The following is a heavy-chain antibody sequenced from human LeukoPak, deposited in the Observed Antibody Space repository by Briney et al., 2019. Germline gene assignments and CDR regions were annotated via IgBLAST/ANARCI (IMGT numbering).Heavy chain of an antibody. CDR2: GYFTGNP. Sequence: SETLSLTCTVSGSISSYYWTWIRQSPGKGLEWIGHGYFTGNPNYNPSLKSRVTISVDTPKNQFSLELTSVTAADTAVYYCAGIRSTVGWRSFDYWGQGILVTVSS. J-gene: IGHJ4*02. CDR1: GSISSYY. CDR3: AGIRSTVGWRSFDY. D-gene: IGHD4-23*01. V-gene: IGHV4-59*08.